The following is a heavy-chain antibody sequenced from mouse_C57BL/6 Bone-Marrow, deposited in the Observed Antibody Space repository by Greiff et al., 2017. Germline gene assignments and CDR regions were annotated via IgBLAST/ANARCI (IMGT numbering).Heavy chain of an antibody. D-gene: IGHD1-1*01. CDR2: ISGGGGNT. CDR3: SRQVTTVLATKYFDV. J-gene: IGHJ1*03. CDR1: GFTFSSYT. Sequence: EVQLMESGGGLVKPGGSLKLSCAASGFTFSSYTMSWVRQTPGKRLQWVAAISGGGGNTYYPDSVKGRFTISRDNDKSILYLQMSSLRYEDTALYYCSRQVTTVLATKYFDVWGTGTTVTVSS. V-gene: IGHV5-9*01.